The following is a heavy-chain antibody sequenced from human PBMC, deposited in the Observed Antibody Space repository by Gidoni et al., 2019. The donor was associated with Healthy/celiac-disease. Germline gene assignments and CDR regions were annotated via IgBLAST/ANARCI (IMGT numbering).Heavy chain of an antibody. Sequence: EVQLLESGGGLVQPGGSLRLSCAASGFTFSSYAMSWVRQAPGKGLEWVSAISGSGGSTYYADSVKGRFTISRDTSKNPLYLQMNSLRAEDTAVYYCAKYGSGNHRLWSDYWGQGTLVTVSS. CDR2: ISGSGGST. V-gene: IGHV3-23*01. CDR3: AKYGSGNHRLWSDY. D-gene: IGHD3-10*01. CDR1: GFTFSSYA. J-gene: IGHJ4*02.